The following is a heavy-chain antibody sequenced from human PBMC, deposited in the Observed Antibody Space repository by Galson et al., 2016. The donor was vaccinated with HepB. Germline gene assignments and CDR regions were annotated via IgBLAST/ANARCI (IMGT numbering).Heavy chain of an antibody. J-gene: IGHJ1*01. D-gene: IGHD6-19*01. Sequence: SLRLSCAASGFTFGTYAMSWVRQAPGKGLNFVASISGSGRNINYVESVKGRFTISRDNSRDTLYLQMNSLRLEDTALYYCAREGEYSTGRYYGGHWGQGVLVTVSS. CDR3: AREGEYSTGRYYGGH. CDR1: GFTFGTYA. V-gene: IGHV3-23*01. CDR2: ISGSGRNI.